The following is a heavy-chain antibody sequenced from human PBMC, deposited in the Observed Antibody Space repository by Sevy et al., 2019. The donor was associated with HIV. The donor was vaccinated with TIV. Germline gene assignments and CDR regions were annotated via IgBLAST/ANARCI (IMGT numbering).Heavy chain of an antibody. CDR3: GGTTRIDY. V-gene: IGHV3-30-3*01. D-gene: IGHD4-17*01. CDR1: GFTFSSYA. J-gene: IGHJ4*02. CDR2: ISYDGSNK. Sequence: GGSLRLSCAASGFTFSSYAMHWVRQAPGKGLEWAAVISYDGSNKYYADSVKGRFTISRDNSKNTLYLQMNSLRAEDTDVYYCGGTTRIDYWGQGTLVTVSS.